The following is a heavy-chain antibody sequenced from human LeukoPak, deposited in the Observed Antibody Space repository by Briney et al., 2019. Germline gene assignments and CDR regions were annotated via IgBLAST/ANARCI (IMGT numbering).Heavy chain of an antibody. Sequence: SQTLSLTCVISGDSVSSNSGAWHWIRQSPSRGLEWLGRTYYRSKWYSDYAVSVKGQITISPDTSENQFSLQLNSVTPEDTAMYYCVRSFHSNYFDHWGQGTLVTVSS. CDR3: VRSFHSNYFDH. D-gene: IGHD6-13*01. V-gene: IGHV6-1*01. J-gene: IGHJ4*02. CDR1: GDSVSSNSGA. CDR2: TYYRSKWYS.